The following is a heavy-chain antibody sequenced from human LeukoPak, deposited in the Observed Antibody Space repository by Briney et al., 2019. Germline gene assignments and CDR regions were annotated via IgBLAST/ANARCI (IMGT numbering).Heavy chain of an antibody. CDR3: ARVVTMVRGSFGY. CDR1: GYTFTSYD. CDR2: MNPNSGNT. J-gene: IGHJ4*02. V-gene: IGHV1-8*01. D-gene: IGHD3-10*01. Sequence: ASVKVSCKASGYTFTSYDINWVRQATGQGLEWMGWMNPNSGNTGYAHKFQGRVTMTRNTSISTHYLELSSLRSEDTAVYYCARVVTMVRGSFGYWGQGTLVTVSS.